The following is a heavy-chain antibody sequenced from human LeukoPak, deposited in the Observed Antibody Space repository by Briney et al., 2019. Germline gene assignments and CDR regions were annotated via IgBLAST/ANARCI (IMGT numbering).Heavy chain of an antibody. CDR2: TYYRSKWYN. V-gene: IGHV6-1*01. CDR3: ASGTGTYYLLTKFDP. CDR1: GDSVSSNSAA. D-gene: IGHD1-7*01. J-gene: IGHJ5*02. Sequence: SQTLSLTCAISGDSVSSNSAAWNWIRQSPSRGLEWLGRTYYRSKWYNDYAVSVKSRITINPDTSKNQFSLQLNSVTPEDTAVYYCASGTGTYYLLTKFDPWGQGTLVTVSS.